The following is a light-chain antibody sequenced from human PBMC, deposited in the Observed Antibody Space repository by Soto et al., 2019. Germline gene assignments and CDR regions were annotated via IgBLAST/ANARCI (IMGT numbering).Light chain of an antibody. CDR3: QQYNNWTPLT. CDR1: QSVGSK. Sequence: EVVMTQSPATLSVSPGERATLSCRASQSVGSKLAWYQQKPGQAPRLLIFDAFTRATGIPARFSGSGSGTEFTLFISSLHSEDFAVYYCQQYNNWTPLTFGGGTKVEI. V-gene: IGKV3-15*01. J-gene: IGKJ4*01. CDR2: DAF.